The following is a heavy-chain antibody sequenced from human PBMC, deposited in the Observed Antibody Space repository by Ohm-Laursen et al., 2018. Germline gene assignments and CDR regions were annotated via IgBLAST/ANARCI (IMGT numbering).Heavy chain of an antibody. V-gene: IGHV3-66*01. J-gene: IGHJ6*02. CDR1: GFTVSSKY. Sequence: SLRLSCTASGFTVSSKYMSWVRQAPGKGLEWVPVIYSGGSTYYADSVKGRFTISRDNSKNTLYLQMNSLRAEDTAVYYCARDKVVVPYGMDVWGQGTTVTVSS. CDR2: IYSGGST. D-gene: IGHD2-2*01. CDR3: ARDKVVVPYGMDV.